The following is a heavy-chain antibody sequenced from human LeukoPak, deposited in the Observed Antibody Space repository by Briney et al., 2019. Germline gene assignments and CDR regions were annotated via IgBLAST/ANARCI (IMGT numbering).Heavy chain of an antibody. D-gene: IGHD3-10*01. V-gene: IGHV3-48*02. Sequence: SVKGRFTISRDNDKKSLYLRVSSLRDDDTGVYYCARDYYGAGSYPFDYWGQGTLVTVSS. CDR3: ARDYYGAGSYPFDY. J-gene: IGHJ4*02.